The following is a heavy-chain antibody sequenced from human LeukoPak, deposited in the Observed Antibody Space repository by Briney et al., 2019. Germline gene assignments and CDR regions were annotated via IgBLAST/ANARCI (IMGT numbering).Heavy chain of an antibody. CDR1: GDSVSSNSVA. CDR3: ARDQYCSSFACSFDY. V-gene: IGHV6-1*01. Sequence: SQTLSLTCAISGDSVSSNSVAWNWIRQSPSRGLEWLGRTYYRSQWYNEYAVSVRGRITINPDTSKNQFSLHLNSVTPEDTAVYYCARDQYCSSFACSFDYWGQGTLVTVSS. D-gene: IGHD2-2*01. CDR2: TYYRSQWYN. J-gene: IGHJ4*02.